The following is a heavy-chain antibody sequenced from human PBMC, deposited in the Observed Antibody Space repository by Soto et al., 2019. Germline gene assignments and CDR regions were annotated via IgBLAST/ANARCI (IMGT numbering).Heavy chain of an antibody. J-gene: IGHJ4*02. CDR2: IYFSGST. CDR3: ARGGEWLLIYVFDY. Sequence: SETLSLTCTVSGGYITSDSYYWSRLLHPKGKELEWIGSIYFSGSTNYNPALKSRVAISIDTSKNQFSLKLSSVTAADTAVYYCARGGEWLLIYVFDYWGRGSLVIVSS. CDR1: GGYITSDSYY. V-gene: IGHV4-39*01. D-gene: IGHD3-3*01.